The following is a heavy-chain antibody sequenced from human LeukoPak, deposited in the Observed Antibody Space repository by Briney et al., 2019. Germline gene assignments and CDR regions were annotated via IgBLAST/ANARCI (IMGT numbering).Heavy chain of an antibody. CDR2: INAGNGNT. V-gene: IGHV1-3*01. CDR1: GYTFTSYA. Sequence: ASVKVSCKASGYTFTSYAMHWVRQAPGQRLEWMGWINAGNGNTKYSQKFQGRVTITRDTSASTAYMELSSLRSEDTAVYYCASPIVVVPAVGYYYYGMDVWGKGTTVTVSS. J-gene: IGHJ6*04. CDR3: ASPIVVVPAVGYYYYGMDV. D-gene: IGHD2-2*01.